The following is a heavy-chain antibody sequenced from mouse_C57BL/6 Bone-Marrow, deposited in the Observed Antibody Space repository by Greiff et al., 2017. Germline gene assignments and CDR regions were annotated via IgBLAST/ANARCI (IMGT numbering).Heavy chain of an antibody. V-gene: IGHV5-6*01. CDR3: ARQGTETDY. CDR1: GFTFSSYG. J-gene: IGHJ2*01. CDR2: ISSGGSYT. Sequence: EVHLVESGGDLVKPGGSLKLSCAASGFTFSSYGMSWVRQTPDKRLEWVATISSGGSYTYYPDSVKGRFTISRDNAKNTLYLQMGSLTSEDTAMYYCARQGTETDYWGQGTTLTVSS.